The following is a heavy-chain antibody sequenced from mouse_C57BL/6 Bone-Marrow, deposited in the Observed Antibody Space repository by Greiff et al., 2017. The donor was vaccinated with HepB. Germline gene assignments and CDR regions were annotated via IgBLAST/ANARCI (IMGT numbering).Heavy chain of an antibody. CDR1: GYTFSSYG. D-gene: IGHD1-1*01. Sequence: EVQLVASGGDLVKPGASLKLSCAASGYTFSSYGMSWVRQTPDKRLEWVATISSGGSYTYYPDSVKGRFTITRDNAKNTLYLQMSSLKSEDTAMYYCARRDYYGSSGWGQGTLVTVSA. CDR2: ISSGGSYT. CDR3: ARRDYYGSSG. V-gene: IGHV5-6*01. J-gene: IGHJ3*01.